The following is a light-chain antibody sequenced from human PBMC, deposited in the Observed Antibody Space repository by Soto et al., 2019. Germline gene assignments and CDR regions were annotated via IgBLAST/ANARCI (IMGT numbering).Light chain of an antibody. Sequence: SYELTQPSSVSVSPGQTARITCSGDVSAKKYARWFQQKPGQAPVLVIYKDSERPSGIPERFSGSSSGTTVTLTISGAQVEDEADYYCYSAADNNLGVFGGGTQLTVL. CDR2: KDS. CDR3: YSAADNNLGV. CDR1: VSAKKY. V-gene: IGLV3-27*01. J-gene: IGLJ2*01.